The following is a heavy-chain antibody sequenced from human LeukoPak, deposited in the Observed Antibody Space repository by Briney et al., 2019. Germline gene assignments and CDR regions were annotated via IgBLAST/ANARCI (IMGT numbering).Heavy chain of an antibody. CDR2: INGDGSNI. CDR1: GFTFSSYW. Sequence: PGGSLRLSCVTSGFTFSSYWMHWVRQDPRKGLVWVSRINGDGSNINYADSVRGRFTISRDNAKNTLYLQMNTLRVDDTAVYYRASEEDYYDFWSGSPVGYWGQGTLVTVSS. V-gene: IGHV3-74*01. J-gene: IGHJ4*02. D-gene: IGHD3-3*01. CDR3: ASEEDYYDFWSGSPVGY.